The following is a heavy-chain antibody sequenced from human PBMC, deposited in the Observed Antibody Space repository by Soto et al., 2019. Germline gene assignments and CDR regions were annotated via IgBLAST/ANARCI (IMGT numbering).Heavy chain of an antibody. Sequence: QVQLQESGPGLVKPSQTLSLTCTVSGGSISSGDYYWSWIRQPPVKGLEWIGYIYYSGSTYYNPALKSRVTISVDTSKNQFSLKLSSVTAADTAVYYCASLVVTAHNWFDPWGQGTLVTVSS. J-gene: IGHJ5*02. CDR1: GGSISSGDYY. CDR3: ASLVVTAHNWFDP. V-gene: IGHV4-30-4*01. CDR2: IYYSGST. D-gene: IGHD2-21*02.